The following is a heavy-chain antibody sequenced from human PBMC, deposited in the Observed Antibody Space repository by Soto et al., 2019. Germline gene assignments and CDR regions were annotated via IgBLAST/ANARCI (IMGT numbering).Heavy chain of an antibody. CDR3: ATVPYCTNGVCYSVLNGMDV. J-gene: IGHJ6*02. CDR1: GYTLTELS. V-gene: IGHV1-24*01. D-gene: IGHD2-8*01. Sequence: ASVKVSCKASGYTLTELSMHWVRQAPGKGLEWMGGFDPEDGETIYAQKFQGRVTMTEDTSTDTAYMELSSLRSEHTAAYYCATVPYCTNGVCYSVLNGMDVWGQGTTVTVSS. CDR2: FDPEDGET.